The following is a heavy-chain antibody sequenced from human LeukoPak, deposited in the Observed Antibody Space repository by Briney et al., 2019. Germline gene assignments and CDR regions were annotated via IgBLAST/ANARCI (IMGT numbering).Heavy chain of an antibody. CDR1: GDSVSRSDSY. CDR3: ARRRYYDGSGYLE. V-gene: IGHV4-39*01. J-gene: IGHJ1*01. Sequence: PSETLSLTCSVSGDSVSRSDSYWVWIRQPPGKGVEWIGTIYYSGRTYSTPFLQRQVSMSVDPSSHQFSLSLRSVIAADRALYYCARRRYYDGSGYLEWGQGTLLSVSS. D-gene: IGHD3-22*01. CDR2: IYYSGRT.